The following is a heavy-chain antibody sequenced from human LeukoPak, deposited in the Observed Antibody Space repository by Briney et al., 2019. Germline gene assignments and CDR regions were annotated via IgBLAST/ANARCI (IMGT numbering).Heavy chain of an antibody. CDR1: GXTFSSYG. D-gene: IGHD3-22*01. CDR3: AREEGYYDSRGSPAGAFDI. CDR2: ISDDGSNK. Sequence: GRSLRLSCAASGXTFSSYGMNWVRQAPGKGQEWVAVISDDGSNKYYADSVKGRFTISRDNSKNTLHMQMNSLRAEDTAVYYCAREEGYYDSRGSPAGAFDIWGQGTMVTVSS. V-gene: IGHV3-30*03. J-gene: IGHJ3*02.